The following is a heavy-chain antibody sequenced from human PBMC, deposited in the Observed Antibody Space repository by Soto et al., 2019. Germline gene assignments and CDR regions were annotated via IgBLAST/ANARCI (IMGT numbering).Heavy chain of an antibody. V-gene: IGHV4-30-4*01. J-gene: IGHJ4*02. CDR3: ASRHSNPYFDY. CDR2: IYYSGST. Sequence: QVQLQASGPGLVKPSQTLSLTCTVSGGSISSGDYYWSWIRQPPGKGLEWIGSIYYSGSTYYTPPLKSRVTTPVDTTKNQFSLKLNSVTAADTAVYYCASRHSNPYFDYWGQGTLVTVSS. D-gene: IGHD6-13*01. CDR1: GGSISSGDYY.